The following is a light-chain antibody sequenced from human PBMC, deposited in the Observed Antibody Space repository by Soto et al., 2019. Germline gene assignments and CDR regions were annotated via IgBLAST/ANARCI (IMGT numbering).Light chain of an antibody. CDR2: EVS. CDR1: SSDVGAYNY. CDR3: TSYTSINTWV. Sequence: QSALTQPASVSGSPGQSITISCTGSSSDVGAYNYVSWYQQRPGKAPKVMIYEVSNRPSGASNRFSGSKSGNMASLTISGLQAEDEADYYCTSYTSINTWVFGGGTKVTVL. J-gene: IGLJ3*02. V-gene: IGLV2-14*01.